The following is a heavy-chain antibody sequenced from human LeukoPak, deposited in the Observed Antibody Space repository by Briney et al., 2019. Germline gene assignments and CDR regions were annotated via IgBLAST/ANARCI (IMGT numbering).Heavy chain of an antibody. CDR2: IYINGST. Sequence: PSETVSLTCAASGGIINTYYRSWIRQPAGKGLEWIWRIYINGSTNYYAFLKRLVTMRIGVSSTQFSLMLTSVTDADTALYYWARVVTRSGSFNSWGQGTLVTVSS. D-gene: IGHD3-10*01. CDR3: ARVVTRSGSFNS. J-gene: IGHJ4*02. CDR1: GGIINTYY. V-gene: IGHV4-4*07.